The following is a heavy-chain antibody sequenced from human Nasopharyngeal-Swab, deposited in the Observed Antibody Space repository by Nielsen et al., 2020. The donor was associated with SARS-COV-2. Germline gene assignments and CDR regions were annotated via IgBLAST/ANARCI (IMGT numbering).Heavy chain of an antibody. CDR3: ARDGFGQPLEAFDI. Sequence: SETLSLTCTVSGGSISIVGDYWSWILQHPGKGLEWIGYIYYSGGTYYNPSLKSRVTISVDTSKNQFSLKLSSVTAADTAVYYCARDGFGQPLEAFDIWGQGTMVTVSS. D-gene: IGHD6-13*01. CDR2: IYYSGGT. V-gene: IGHV4-31*03. CDR1: GGSISIVGDY. J-gene: IGHJ3*02.